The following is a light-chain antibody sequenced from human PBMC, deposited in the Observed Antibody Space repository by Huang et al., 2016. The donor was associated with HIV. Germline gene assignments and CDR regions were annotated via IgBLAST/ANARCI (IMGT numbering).Light chain of an antibody. CDR2: GAS. Sequence: EIALTQSPGTLSLSPGERATLPCGASQTISSSHLAWYQQRPGQAPRLLIYGASSRATGSPARFSGSGSGTDFTLTISRLEPEDFAVYYCHQYDSSPSTFGQGTKVEI. CDR1: QTISSSH. V-gene: IGKV3-20*01. J-gene: IGKJ1*01. CDR3: HQYDSSPST.